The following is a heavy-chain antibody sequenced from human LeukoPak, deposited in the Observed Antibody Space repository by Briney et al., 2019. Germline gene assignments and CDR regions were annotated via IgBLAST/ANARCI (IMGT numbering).Heavy chain of an antibody. D-gene: IGHD5-18*01. J-gene: IGHJ4*02. CDR3: AREVSSYGSPFDY. V-gene: IGHV4-59*01. CDR1: GGSTSSYY. CDR2: IYYSGST. Sequence: SETLSLTCTVSGGSTSSYYWSWIRQPPGKGLEWIGYIYYSGSTNYNPSLKSRVTISVDTSKNQFSLKLSSVTAADTAVYYCAREVSSYGSPFDYWGQGTLVTVSS.